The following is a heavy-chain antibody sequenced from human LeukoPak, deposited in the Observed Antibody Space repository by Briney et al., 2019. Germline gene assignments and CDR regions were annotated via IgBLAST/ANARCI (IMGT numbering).Heavy chain of an antibody. D-gene: IGHD5-18*01. V-gene: IGHV4-39*01. CDR1: GGSISSSSYY. Sequence: SETLSLTCIVSGGSISSSSYYWGWIRQPPGKGLEWIGSIYYSGSTYYNPSLKSRVTISVDTSKNQFSLKLSSVTAADTAVYYCARRGYNYDHFDYWGQGTLVTVSS. CDR3: ARRGYNYDHFDY. CDR2: IYYSGST. J-gene: IGHJ4*02.